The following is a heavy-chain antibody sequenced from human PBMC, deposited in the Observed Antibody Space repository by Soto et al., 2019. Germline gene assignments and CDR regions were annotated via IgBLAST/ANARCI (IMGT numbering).Heavy chain of an antibody. D-gene: IGHD5-12*01. V-gene: IGHV1-69*13. J-gene: IGHJ6*02. CDR1: GGTFSSYA. Sequence: SVKVSCKASGGTFSSYAISWVRQAPGQGLEWMGGIIPIFGTANYAQKFQGRVTITADESTSTAYMELSSLRSEDTAVYYCARALSRDGYKRPHYYYGMDVWGQGTTVTVSS. CDR3: ARALSRDGYKRPHYYYGMDV. CDR2: IIPIFGTA.